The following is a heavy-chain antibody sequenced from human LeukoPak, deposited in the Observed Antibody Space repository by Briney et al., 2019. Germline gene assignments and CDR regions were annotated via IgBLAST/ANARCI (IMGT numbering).Heavy chain of an antibody. CDR3: ARENSGSYYQFDC. J-gene: IGHJ4*02. CDR1: GFTFSSYE. Sequence: GGSLRLSCAASGFTFSSYEMNWVRQAPGKGLEWVSSISSSTSYIYYADSVKGRFTISRDNAKNSLYLQMNSLRPEDTAVYYCARENSGSYYQFDCWGQGTLVTVSS. CDR2: ISSSTSYI. D-gene: IGHD1-26*01. V-gene: IGHV3-21*01.